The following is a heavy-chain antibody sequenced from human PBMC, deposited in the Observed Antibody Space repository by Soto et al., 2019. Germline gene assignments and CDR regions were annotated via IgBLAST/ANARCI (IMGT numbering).Heavy chain of an antibody. CDR1: GYTLTELS. Sequence: QVQLVQSGAEVKKPGASVKVSCKVSGYTLTELSMHWVRQAPGKGLEWMGGFDPEDGETIYGQKFQVRVTMTEDTSTDTADMDPSSMSATDTAAYYSAPGEPPISGVVITDYWGHGTLVTVSS. CDR3: APGEPPISGVVITDY. D-gene: IGHD3-3*01. J-gene: IGHJ4*01. CDR2: FDPEDGET. V-gene: IGHV1-24*01.